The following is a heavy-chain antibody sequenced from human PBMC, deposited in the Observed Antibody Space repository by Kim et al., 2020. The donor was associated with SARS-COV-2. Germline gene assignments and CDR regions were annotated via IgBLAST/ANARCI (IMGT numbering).Heavy chain of an antibody. CDR3: ASSYYDSSGYYYEHVYYYGMDV. CDR1: GFTFSSYA. CDR2: ISYDGSNK. D-gene: IGHD3-22*01. Sequence: GGSLRLSCAASGFTFSSYAMHWVRQAPGKGLEWVAVISYDGSNKYYADSVKGRFTISRDNSKNTLYLQMNSLRAEDTAVYYCASSYYDSSGYYYEHVYYYGMDVWGQGTTVTVSS. J-gene: IGHJ6*02. V-gene: IGHV3-30*04.